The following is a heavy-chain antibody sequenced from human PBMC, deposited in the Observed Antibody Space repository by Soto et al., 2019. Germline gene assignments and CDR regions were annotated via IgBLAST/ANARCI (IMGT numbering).Heavy chain of an antibody. CDR3: ARGRYGDY. CDR1: GYTFTSYG. CDR2: ISAHNGNT. Sequence: QVHLVQSGAEVKKPGASVKVSCKASGYTFTSYGITWVRQAPGQGLEWMGWISAHNGNTDYAQKLQGRVIVTRDTSTSTAYLELRSLLSAGTAVYYGARGRYGDYWGQGALVTVSS. D-gene: IGHD1-1*01. V-gene: IGHV1-18*01. J-gene: IGHJ4*02.